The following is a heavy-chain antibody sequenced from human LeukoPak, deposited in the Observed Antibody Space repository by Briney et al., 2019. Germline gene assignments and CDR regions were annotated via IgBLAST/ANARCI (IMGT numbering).Heavy chain of an antibody. CDR3: AANGGYIDY. D-gene: IGHD2-8*01. Sequence: GGSLRLSCAVSGFTFSSSAMHWVRQAPGEGLEWVAVILYDGSNKYYADSVKGRFTISRDNSKNTLYLQMNSLRTEDTAVYYCAANGGYIDYWGQGTLVTVSS. CDR2: ILYDGSNK. V-gene: IGHV3-30-3*01. J-gene: IGHJ4*02. CDR1: GFTFSSSA.